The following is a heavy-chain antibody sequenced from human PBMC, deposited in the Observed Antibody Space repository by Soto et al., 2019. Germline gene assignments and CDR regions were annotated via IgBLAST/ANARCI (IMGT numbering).Heavy chain of an antibody. J-gene: IGHJ6*02. D-gene: IGHD1-26*01. V-gene: IGHV4-4*02. CDR2: IYHSGTT. Sequence: PSETLSLTCAVSGGSISSNNWWSWVRQPPGRGLEWIGEIYHSGTTNYNPSFKSRVTISLDKSKNQFSLKLTSVTAADTAVYYCASATTFNYYYYGMDVWGQGTTVTVPS. CDR3: ASATTFNYYYYGMDV. CDR1: GGSISSNNW.